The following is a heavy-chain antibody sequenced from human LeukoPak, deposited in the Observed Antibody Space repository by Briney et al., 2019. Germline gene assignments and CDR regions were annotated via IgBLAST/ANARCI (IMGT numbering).Heavy chain of an antibody. CDR2: IYGGGGGST. CDR3: ARDNPRSYYYYMDA. D-gene: IGHD1-14*01. V-gene: IGHV3-66*01. Sequence: GGSLRLSCAASGFSVDGNYMHWVRQAPGKGLEWVSVIYGGGGGSTSYADSVKGRFSIARDNSKNTVYLQMNSLRAEDTAVYYCARDNPRSYYYYMDAWGKGTTVTVSS. CDR1: GFSVDGNY. J-gene: IGHJ6*03.